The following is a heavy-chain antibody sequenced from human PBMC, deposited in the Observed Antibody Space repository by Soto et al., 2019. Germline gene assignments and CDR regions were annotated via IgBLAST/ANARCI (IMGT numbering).Heavy chain of an antibody. V-gene: IGHV3-48*03. D-gene: IGHD4-17*01. J-gene: IGHJ4*02. Sequence: QPGGALRLSCAASGFTFSSYEMNWVRQAPGKGLEWVSYISSSGSTIYYADSVKGRFTISRDNAKNSLYLQMNSLRAEDTAVYYCARADYGDLPFDYWGQGTLVTVSS. CDR3: ARADYGDLPFDY. CDR1: GFTFSSYE. CDR2: ISSSGSTI.